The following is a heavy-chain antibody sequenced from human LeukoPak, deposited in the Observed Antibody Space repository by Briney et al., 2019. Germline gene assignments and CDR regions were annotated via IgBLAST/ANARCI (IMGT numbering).Heavy chain of an antibody. Sequence: SETLSLTCTVSGGSVSSYYWSWIRQPPGKGLEWIGYIYYSGSTNYNPSLKSRVTISVDTSKNQFSLKLSSVTAANTAVYYCARDYYDRSGYYSLFGYWGQGTLVTVS. CDR2: IYYSGST. D-gene: IGHD3-22*01. CDR1: GGSVSSYY. V-gene: IGHV4-59*02. J-gene: IGHJ4*02. CDR3: ARDYYDRSGYYSLFGY.